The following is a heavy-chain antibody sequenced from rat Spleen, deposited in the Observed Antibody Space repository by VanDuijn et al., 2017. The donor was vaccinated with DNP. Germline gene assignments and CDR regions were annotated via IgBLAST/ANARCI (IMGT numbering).Heavy chain of an antibody. V-gene: IGHV4-2*01. J-gene: IGHJ2*01. CDR3: AKGPNFGGWSDYFDY. CDR2: INKDSSTK. D-gene: IGHD1-11*01. CDR1: GFNFNDHW. Sequence: EVKLVESGGGLVQPGRSLKLSCVASGFNFNDHWMVWVRQAPGKGLEWIGQINKDSSTKNYIPSLKDKFTISRDNAQNTLYLQMNKLGSEDTGIYYCAKGPNFGGWSDYFDYWGQGVMVTVSS.